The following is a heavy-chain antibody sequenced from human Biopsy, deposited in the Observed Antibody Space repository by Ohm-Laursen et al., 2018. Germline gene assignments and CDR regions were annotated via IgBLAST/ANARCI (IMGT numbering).Heavy chain of an antibody. Sequence: SDTLSLTCPVFGKTFSDYQWSWIRQPHGKGLEWIGQINQAGTTNYNPSPKSRVSISADASKYEFSLRLTSVTAADTAVYLCGNEVHGRDYWGLGAQVTVSS. CDR1: GKTFSDYQ. J-gene: IGHJ4*02. V-gene: IGHV4-34*08. D-gene: IGHD2-15*01. CDR2: INQAGTT. CDR3: GNEVHGRDY.